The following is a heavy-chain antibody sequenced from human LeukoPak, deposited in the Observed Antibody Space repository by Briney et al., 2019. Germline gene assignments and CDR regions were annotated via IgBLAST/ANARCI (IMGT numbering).Heavy chain of an antibody. Sequence: GGSMRLSCAASGFIFPDYWMHWVRQAPGRELVWVARIRGDGRATTYADSVKGRFTISRDNAMNTVYLQMNSLRAEDTAVYYCARDAERVEGGFDYWGQGTLVTVSS. J-gene: IGHJ4*02. D-gene: IGHD2-15*01. CDR1: GFIFPDYW. CDR3: ARDAERVEGGFDY. CDR2: IRGDGRAT. V-gene: IGHV3-74*03.